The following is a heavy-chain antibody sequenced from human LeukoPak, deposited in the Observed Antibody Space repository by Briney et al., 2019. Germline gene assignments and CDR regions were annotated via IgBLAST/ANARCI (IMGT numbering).Heavy chain of an antibody. J-gene: IGHJ4*02. D-gene: IGHD3-3*02. Sequence: SETLSLTCTVSGGPISSPYWTWIRQPPGKGLEWIGYIYYGGSTDYSPSLKSRATISLDTSKNQFSLHLTSVTAADTAVYYCARQLAGLAPPGFIDSWGQGTLVTVSS. CDR1: GGPISSPY. V-gene: IGHV4-59*08. CDR2: IYYGGST. CDR3: ARQLAGLAPPGFIDS.